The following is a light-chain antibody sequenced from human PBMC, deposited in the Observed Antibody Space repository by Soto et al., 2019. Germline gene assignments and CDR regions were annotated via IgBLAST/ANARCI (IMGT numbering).Light chain of an antibody. Sequence: MTQTTSSLSASVGDRFTITFRASQSISNLAWYQQKLGQAPRLLIYGASTRATVIPARFSGSGSGTEFILTISSLQSEDFAVYNCQLYNNWLGTFGGGA. CDR1: QSISN. CDR2: GAS. V-gene: IGKV3-15*01. J-gene: IGKJ4*01. CDR3: QLYNNWLGT.